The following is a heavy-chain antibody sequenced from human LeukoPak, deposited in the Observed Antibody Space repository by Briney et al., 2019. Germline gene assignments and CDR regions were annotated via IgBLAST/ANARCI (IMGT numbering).Heavy chain of an antibody. CDR1: GFTLSSNW. Sequence: GGSLRLSCAASGFTLSSNWMHWVRQAPGKGLVWISFVNNDESTTAYADSVKGRFTISRDNAENTLYLQMNSLRANDTAIYYCARDHNSVPDYWGQGTLATVSS. CDR3: ARDHNSVPDY. J-gene: IGHJ4*02. CDR2: VNNDESTT. V-gene: IGHV3-74*01.